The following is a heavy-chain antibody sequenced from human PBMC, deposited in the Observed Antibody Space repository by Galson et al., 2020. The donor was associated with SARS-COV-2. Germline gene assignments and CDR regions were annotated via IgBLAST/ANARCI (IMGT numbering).Heavy chain of an antibody. CDR2: SYYTGKT. CDR1: GGSLTDYY. J-gene: IGHJ4*02. CDR3: ARYMSYNTVAQGFDY. D-gene: IGHD1-20*01. Sequence: SETLSLTCSVSGGSLTDYYWSWIRQSPGKGLEWIGFSYYTGKTNYNRSLKSRVTVSVDTSKNQFFLTLTSVTAADTAMYYCARYMSYNTVAQGFDYWGQGILVTVSS. V-gene: IGHV4-59*01.